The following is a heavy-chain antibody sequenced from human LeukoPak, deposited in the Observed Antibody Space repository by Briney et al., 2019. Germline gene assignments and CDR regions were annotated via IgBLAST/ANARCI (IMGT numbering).Heavy chain of an antibody. CDR1: GFTFSSYA. D-gene: IGHD2-15*01. J-gene: IGHJ4*02. V-gene: IGHV3-64*01. Sequence: GSLRLSCAASGFTFSSYAMHWVRQAPGKGLEYVSAISNNGGSTYYANSVKGRFTISRDNSKNTLYLQMGSLRAEDMAVYYCARVRFGGSFDCWGQGTLVTVSS. CDR3: ARVRFGGSFDC. CDR2: ISNNGGST.